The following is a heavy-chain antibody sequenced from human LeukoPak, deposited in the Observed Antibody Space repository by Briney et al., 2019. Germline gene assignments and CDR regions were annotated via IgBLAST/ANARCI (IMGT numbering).Heavy chain of an antibody. CDR3: AELGITMIGGV. J-gene: IGHJ6*04. Sequence: PGGSLRLSCAASGFSLRSYEMNWVRQAPGKGLEWVSYMSSSGTIYYADSVKGRFTISRDNAKNSLYLQMNSLRAEDTAVYYCAELGITMIGGVWGKGTTVTISS. V-gene: IGHV3-48*03. CDR1: GFSLRSYE. CDR2: MSSSGTI. D-gene: IGHD3-10*02.